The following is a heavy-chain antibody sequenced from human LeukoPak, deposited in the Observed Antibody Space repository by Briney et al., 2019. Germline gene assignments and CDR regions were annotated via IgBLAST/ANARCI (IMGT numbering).Heavy chain of an antibody. Sequence: PGGSLRLSCAASGFTFSSYWMNWARQAPGKGLEWVASINHNGNVNYYVDSVKGRFTISRDNAKNSLYLQMSNLRAEDTAVYFCAKMGVVAARPGTFDYWGQGTLVTVSS. CDR2: INHNGNVN. V-gene: IGHV3-7*03. CDR3: AKMGVVAARPGTFDY. CDR1: GFTFSSYW. J-gene: IGHJ4*02. D-gene: IGHD6-6*01.